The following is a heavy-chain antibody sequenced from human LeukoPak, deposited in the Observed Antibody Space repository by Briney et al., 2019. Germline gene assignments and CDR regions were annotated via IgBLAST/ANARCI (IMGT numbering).Heavy chain of an antibody. CDR3: ATGPIDTAMADYYYYGMDV. CDR2: IYYSGST. Sequence: PSETLSLTCTVSGGSISSGDYYWSWIRQPPGKGLEWIGYIYYSGSTYHNPSLKSRVTISVDTSKNQFSLKLSSATAADTAVYYCATGPIDTAMADYYYYGMDVWGKGTTVTVSS. D-gene: IGHD5-18*01. J-gene: IGHJ6*04. CDR1: GGSISSGDYY. V-gene: IGHV4-30-4*01.